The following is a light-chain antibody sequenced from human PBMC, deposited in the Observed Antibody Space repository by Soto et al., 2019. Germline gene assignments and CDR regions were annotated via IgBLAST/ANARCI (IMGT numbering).Light chain of an antibody. V-gene: IGKV3-20*01. CDR2: GAS. CDR3: HQYGSSPT. J-gene: IGKJ1*01. CDR1: QSVSSSY. Sequence: EIVLTQSPGTLSLSPGERATLSCRASQSVSSSYLAWYQQKPGQAPRLLIYGASRRATGIPDRFSGSGSGTDFTLTISRLEPEEFAVYYCHQYGSSPTFGQGTKVEIK.